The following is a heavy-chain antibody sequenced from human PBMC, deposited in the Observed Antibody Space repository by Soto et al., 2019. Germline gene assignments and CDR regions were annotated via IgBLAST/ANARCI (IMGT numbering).Heavy chain of an antibody. V-gene: IGHV4-59*08. CDR2: IYYSGST. Sequence: PAETLSLTCPVSGRSITSYYWSWIRQPPGKGLEWIGYIYYSGSTNDNPSLNSRVTMSVDTSKNQFSLRLSSVTAADTAVYYCARTQESYSSGRNYYYYMDVWGKGTTVTVSS. CDR1: GRSITSYY. J-gene: IGHJ6*03. D-gene: IGHD3-22*01. CDR3: ARTQESYSSGRNYYYYMDV.